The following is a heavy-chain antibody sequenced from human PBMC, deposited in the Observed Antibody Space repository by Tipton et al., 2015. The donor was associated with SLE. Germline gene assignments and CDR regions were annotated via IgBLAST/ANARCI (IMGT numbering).Heavy chain of an antibody. Sequence: TLSLTCAVYGGSFSGYYWSWIRQPPGKGLEWIGYIYHSGSTYYNPSLKSRVTISVDTSKNQFSLKLSSVTAADTAVYYCASRGLGRLYLDYWGQGTLVTVSS. D-gene: IGHD6-19*01. CDR1: GGSFSGYY. CDR3: ASRGLGRLYLDY. J-gene: IGHJ4*02. CDR2: IYHSGST. V-gene: IGHV4-34*01.